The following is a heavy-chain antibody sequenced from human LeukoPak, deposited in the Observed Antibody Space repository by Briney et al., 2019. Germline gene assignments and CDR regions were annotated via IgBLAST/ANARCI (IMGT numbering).Heavy chain of an antibody. CDR3: AKAPGYSSSWYSH. CDR1: GFTFSSYW. J-gene: IGHJ4*02. CDR2: IKTDGSEK. Sequence: PGGSLRLSCEASGFTFSSYWMSWVRQAPGKGLEWVANIKTDGSEKYYADSVKGRFTISRDNAKNSLYLQMNSLRAEDTALYYCAKAPGYSSSWYSHWGQGALVTVSS. D-gene: IGHD6-13*01. V-gene: IGHV3-7*03.